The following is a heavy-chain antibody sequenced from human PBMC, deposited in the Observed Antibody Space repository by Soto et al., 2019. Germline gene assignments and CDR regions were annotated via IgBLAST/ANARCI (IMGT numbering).Heavy chain of an antibody. Sequence: GGSLRLSCAASGFTFSYYSLNWVRQAPGKGLEWVSSISSSSGYIYYADSVKGRFTISRDNAKNTLYLQMNSLRAEDTAVYYCARHPDTAMVYYFDYWGLGTLVTVSS. J-gene: IGHJ4*02. D-gene: IGHD5-18*01. CDR1: GFTFSYYS. V-gene: IGHV3-21*01. CDR2: ISSSSGYI. CDR3: ARHPDTAMVYYFDY.